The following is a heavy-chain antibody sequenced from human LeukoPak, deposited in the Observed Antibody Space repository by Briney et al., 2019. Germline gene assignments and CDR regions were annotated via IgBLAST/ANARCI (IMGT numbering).Heavy chain of an antibody. D-gene: IGHD2-8*01. V-gene: IGHV1-2*02. CDR2: INPNSGGT. CDR3: ARGSSYAGILFDY. J-gene: IGHJ4*02. CDR1: GYTFTGYY. Sequence: ASVKVSCKASGYTFTGYYMHWVRQAPGQGLEWMGWINPNSGGTNYAQKFQGRVTMTRDTSISTAYMELSSLRSEDTAVYYCARGSSYAGILFDYWGQGTLVTVSS.